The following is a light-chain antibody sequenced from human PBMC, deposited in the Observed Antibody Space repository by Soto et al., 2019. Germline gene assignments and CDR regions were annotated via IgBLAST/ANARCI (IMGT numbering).Light chain of an antibody. J-gene: IGKJ5*01. CDR1: QSVLYSSNNKNY. CDR3: QQYYSTHPT. V-gene: IGKV4-1*01. CDR2: WAS. Sequence: DIVMTQSPDSLAVSLGERATINCKSSQSVLYSSNNKNYLAWYQQKPGQPPKLRIYWASTRESGVPDRFSGGGSGTDFTLSISSVQAEDVAVYYCQQYYSTHPTFGPGTRLEIK.